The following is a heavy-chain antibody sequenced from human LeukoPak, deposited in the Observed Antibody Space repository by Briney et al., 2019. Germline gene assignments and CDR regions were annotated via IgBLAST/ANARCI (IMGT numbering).Heavy chain of an antibody. CDR3: ARDQSGYNYGYTWFDP. Sequence: ASVKVSCKASGYTFTRYGISWVRQAPGQGLEWMGWISAYNGNTNYAQKLQGRVTMTTDTSTSTAYMELRSLRSDDTAVYYCARDQSGYNYGYTWFDPWGQGTLVTVSS. J-gene: IGHJ5*02. CDR1: GYTFTRYG. CDR2: ISAYNGNT. V-gene: IGHV1-18*01. D-gene: IGHD5-18*01.